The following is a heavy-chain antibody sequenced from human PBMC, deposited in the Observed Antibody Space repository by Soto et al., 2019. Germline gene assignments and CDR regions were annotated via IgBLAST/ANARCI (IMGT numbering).Heavy chain of an antibody. D-gene: IGHD3-22*01. CDR1: GHIFSNYW. Sequence: PGESLKISCKGSGHIFSNYWIGWVRQMPGKGLEWMGIIYPGDSDTRYSPSFQGQVTITVDKSINTAYLQWSRLKASDTAMYYCARQRLWGTSGYYYFENWGQGTLVTVYS. J-gene: IGHJ4*02. CDR2: IYPGDSDT. CDR3: ARQRLWGTSGYYYFEN. V-gene: IGHV5-51*01.